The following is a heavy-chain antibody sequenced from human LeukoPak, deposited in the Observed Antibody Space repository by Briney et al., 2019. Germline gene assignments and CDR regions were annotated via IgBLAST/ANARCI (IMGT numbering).Heavy chain of an antibody. CDR2: ISWNSGSI. CDR3: AKEGAPYFDY. D-gene: IGHD3-16*01. CDR1: GFTFDDYA. Sequence: GRSLRLSCAASGFTFDDYAMHWVRQAPGKGLEWVSGISWNSGSIGYADSVKGRFTISRDNAKNSLYLQMNSLRAEDTALYYCAKEGAPYFDYWGQGTLVTVSS. V-gene: IGHV3-9*01. J-gene: IGHJ4*02.